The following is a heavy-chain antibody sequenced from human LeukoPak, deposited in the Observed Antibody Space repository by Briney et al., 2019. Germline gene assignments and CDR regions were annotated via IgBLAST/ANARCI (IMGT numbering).Heavy chain of an antibody. V-gene: IGHV3-11*04. CDR2: ISSSGSTI. D-gene: IGHD3-10*01. J-gene: IGHJ5*02. CDR1: GFTFSDYY. Sequence: PGGSLRLSCAASGFTFSDYYMNWIRQAPGKGLEWVSYISSSGSTINYADAVKGRFTIPRDNAKNSLYLQMNSLRSEATAVYYCARRVYGSGTNNWFDPWGQGNLVTVSS. CDR3: ARRVYGSGTNNWFDP.